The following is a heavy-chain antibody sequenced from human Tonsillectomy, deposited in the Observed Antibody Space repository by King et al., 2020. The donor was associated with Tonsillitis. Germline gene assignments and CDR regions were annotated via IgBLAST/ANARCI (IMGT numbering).Heavy chain of an antibody. V-gene: IGHV1-69*01. CDR2: IIPIFGTE. CDR3: ARAPMTTRYFDY. J-gene: IGHJ4*02. CDR1: GGTFSTYA. Sequence: VQLVESGAEVKKPGSSVKVSCKASGGTFSTYAISWVRQAPGQGLEWMGGIIPIFGTENYDQKFQGVVTITADESTSTAYMELSSLRSEDTAVYYCARAPMTTRYFDYWGQGTLVTVSS. D-gene: IGHD4-11*01.